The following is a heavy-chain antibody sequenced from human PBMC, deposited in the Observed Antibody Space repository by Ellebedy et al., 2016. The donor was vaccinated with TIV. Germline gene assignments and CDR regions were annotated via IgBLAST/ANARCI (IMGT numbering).Heavy chain of an antibody. CDR1: GFTFNNFF. CDR3: VSFGSGY. J-gene: IGHJ4*02. CDR2: INEDGTDK. Sequence: GESLKISCAASGFTFNNFFMHWVRQAPGKGLEWVANINEDGTDKNYVDSVKGRFTISRDNAKNSLYLQMNSLRAEDTAVYYCVSFGSGYWGQGTLVTVSS. V-gene: IGHV3-7*01. D-gene: IGHD1-26*01.